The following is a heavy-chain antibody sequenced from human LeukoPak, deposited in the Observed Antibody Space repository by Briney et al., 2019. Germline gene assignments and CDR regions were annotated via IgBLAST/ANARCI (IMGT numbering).Heavy chain of an antibody. CDR1: GFTVSSNY. Sequence: GGSLRLSCAASGFTVSSNYMSWVRQAPGKGLECVSVIYSGGSTYYADSVKGRFTISRDNSKNTLYLQMNSLRAEDTAVYYCARYPSDQYYFDYWGQGTLVSVSS. CDR2: IYSGGST. V-gene: IGHV3-53*01. J-gene: IGHJ4*02. CDR3: ARYPSDQYYFDY.